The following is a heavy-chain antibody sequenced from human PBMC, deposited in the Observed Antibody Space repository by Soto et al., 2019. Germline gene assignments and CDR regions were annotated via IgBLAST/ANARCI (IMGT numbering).Heavy chain of an antibody. Sequence: QVQLVQTGAEVKKPGASVRLSCKVSGKSFDNFAVHWVRQTPGERPEWMGRINVDDDKTKYSEKFQGRVIVSYDTSATTAYMELRALSSEDTAVYYCARAKYDYIWGSYHPFDQWAQRAQVTVAS. V-gene: IGHV1-3*01. CDR2: INVDDDKT. J-gene: IGHJ4*02. CDR3: ARAKYDYIWGSYHPFDQ. D-gene: IGHD3-16*02. CDR1: GKSFDNFA.